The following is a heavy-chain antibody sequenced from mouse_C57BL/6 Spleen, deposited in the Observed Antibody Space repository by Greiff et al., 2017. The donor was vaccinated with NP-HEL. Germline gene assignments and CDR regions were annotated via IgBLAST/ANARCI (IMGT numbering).Heavy chain of an antibody. J-gene: IGHJ2*01. Sequence: EVKLVESGGGLVKPGGSLKLSCAASGFTFSDYGMHWVRQAPEKGLEWVAYISSGSSTIYYADTVKGRFTISRDNAKNTLFLQMTSLRSEDTAMYYCARPGWSYFDYWGQGPTLTVSS. D-gene: IGHD2-3*01. CDR1: GFTFSDYG. V-gene: IGHV5-17*01. CDR2: ISSGSSTI. CDR3: ARPGWSYFDY.